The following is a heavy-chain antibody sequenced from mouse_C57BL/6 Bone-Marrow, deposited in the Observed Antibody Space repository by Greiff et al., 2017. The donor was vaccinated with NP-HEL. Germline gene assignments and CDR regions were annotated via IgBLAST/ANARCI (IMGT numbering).Heavy chain of an antibody. Sequence: VQLQQPGAELVMPGASVKLSCKASGYTFTSYWMHWVKQRPGQGLEWIGEIDPSDSYTNYNQKFKGKSTLTVDKSSSTAYMQLSSLTSEDSAVYYCARNYYGSSVDYWGQGTTLTVSS. J-gene: IGHJ2*01. CDR2: IDPSDSYT. V-gene: IGHV1-69*01. CDR3: ARNYYGSSVDY. D-gene: IGHD1-1*01. CDR1: GYTFTSYW.